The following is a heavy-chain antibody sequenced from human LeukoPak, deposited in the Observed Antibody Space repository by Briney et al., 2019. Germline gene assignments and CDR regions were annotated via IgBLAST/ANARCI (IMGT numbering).Heavy chain of an antibody. CDR2: IYYSGST. Sequence: SETLSLTCTVSGGSISSYYWSWIRQPPGKGLEWIGYIYYSGSTNYNPSLKSRVTISVDTSKNQFSLKLSSVTAADTAVYYRARVGWYGSEIDYWGQGTLVTVSS. J-gene: IGHJ4*02. D-gene: IGHD3-10*01. CDR1: GGSISSYY. V-gene: IGHV4-59*01. CDR3: ARVGWYGSEIDY.